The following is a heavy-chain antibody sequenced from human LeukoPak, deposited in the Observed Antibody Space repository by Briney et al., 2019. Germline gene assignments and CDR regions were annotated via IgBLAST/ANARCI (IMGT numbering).Heavy chain of an antibody. V-gene: IGHV3-7*01. CDR2: IKQDGSEK. Sequence: GGSLRLSCAASGFTFSNAWMSWVRQAPGKGLEWVANIKQDGSEKYYVDSVKGRFTISRDNAKNSLYLQMNSLRAEDTAVYYCARVSSSSSWYIHYYYYYMDVWGKGTTVTVSS. CDR3: ARVSSSSSWYIHYYYYYMDV. J-gene: IGHJ6*03. D-gene: IGHD6-13*01. CDR1: GFTFSNAW.